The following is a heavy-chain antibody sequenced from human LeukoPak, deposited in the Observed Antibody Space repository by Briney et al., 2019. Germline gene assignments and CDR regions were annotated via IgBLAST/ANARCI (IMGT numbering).Heavy chain of an antibody. D-gene: IGHD3-9*01. CDR1: GYTFIDYY. V-gene: IGHV1-2*06. Sequence: ASVKVSCKASGYTFIDYYIHWVRQAPGQGLEWMGRINPNSGGTNYAQNFQGRVTMTRDTSISTAYMELSRLRSDDTAVYYCARTHYDILTGYHGDYFDYWGQGTLVTVSS. CDR2: INPNSGGT. CDR3: ARTHYDILTGYHGDYFDY. J-gene: IGHJ4*02.